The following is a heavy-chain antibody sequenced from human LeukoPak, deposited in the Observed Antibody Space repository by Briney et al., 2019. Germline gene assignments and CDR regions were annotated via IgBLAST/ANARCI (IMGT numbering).Heavy chain of an antibody. CDR2: ISWNSGSI. D-gene: IGHD6-13*01. Sequence: GRSLRLSCAASGFTFDDYAMHWVRQAPGKGLEWVSGISWNSGSIGYADSVKGRFTISIDNAKNSLYMQMNSLRAEDMALYYCARDKGSIWYPYDAFDIWGQGTMVTVSS. V-gene: IGHV3-9*03. CDR3: ARDKGSIWYPYDAFDI. CDR1: GFTFDDYA. J-gene: IGHJ3*02.